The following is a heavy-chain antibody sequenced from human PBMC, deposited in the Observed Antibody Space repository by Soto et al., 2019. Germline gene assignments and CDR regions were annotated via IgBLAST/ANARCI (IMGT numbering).Heavy chain of an antibody. CDR2: ISSSSSYI. J-gene: IGHJ6*02. CDR3: ARDQMEGIAAAGTHPNYYYYYGMDV. CDR1: GFTFSSYG. V-gene: IGHV3-21*01. Sequence: GGSLRLSCAASGFTFSSYGMNWVRQAPGKGLEWVSSISSSSSYIYYADSVKGRFTISRDNAKNSLYLQMNSLRAEDTAVYYCARDQMEGIAAAGTHPNYYYYYGMDVWGQGTTVTVSS. D-gene: IGHD6-13*01.